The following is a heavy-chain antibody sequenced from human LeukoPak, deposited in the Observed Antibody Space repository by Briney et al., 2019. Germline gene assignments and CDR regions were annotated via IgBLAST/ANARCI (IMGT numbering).Heavy chain of an antibody. CDR2: IWYDGSNK. D-gene: IGHD6-6*01. Sequence: QPGRSLRLSCAASGFTFSSYGMHWVRQAPGKGLEWVAVIWYDGSNKYYADSVKGRFTISRDNSKNTLHLQMNSLRAEDTAVYYCAKAKPIPGSSRRPYFDYWGQGTLVTVSS. CDR3: AKAKPIPGSSRRPYFDY. J-gene: IGHJ4*02. CDR1: GFTFSSYG. V-gene: IGHV3-33*06.